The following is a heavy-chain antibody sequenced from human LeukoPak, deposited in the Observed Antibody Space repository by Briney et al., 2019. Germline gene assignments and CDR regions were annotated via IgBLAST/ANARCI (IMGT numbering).Heavy chain of an antibody. Sequence: ASVKVSCKASAFTFTDYGFSWVRQAPGQGLEWMGWIGVFDGNTYYAPKFQGRVTMTTDTSTSTVYMELRSLRSDDTAFYYCARDAYGLGRGYFDYWGQGTLVTVSS. CDR1: AFTFTDYG. J-gene: IGHJ4*02. V-gene: IGHV1-18*04. CDR2: IGVFDGNT. CDR3: ARDAYGLGRGYFDY. D-gene: IGHD3-10*01.